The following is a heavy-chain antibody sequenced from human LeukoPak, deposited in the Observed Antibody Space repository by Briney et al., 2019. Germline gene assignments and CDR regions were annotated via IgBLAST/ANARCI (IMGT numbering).Heavy chain of an antibody. CDR1: GGSISSYY. D-gene: IGHD6-13*01. J-gene: IGHJ5*02. CDR2: IYYSGST. Sequence: SSETLSLTCTVSGGSISSYYWSWIRQPPGKGLEWIGYIYYSGSTNYNPSLKSRVTISVDTSKNQFSLKLSSVTAADTAVYYCASLAAAGTFDPWGQGTLVTVSS. V-gene: IGHV4-59*01. CDR3: ASLAAAGTFDP.